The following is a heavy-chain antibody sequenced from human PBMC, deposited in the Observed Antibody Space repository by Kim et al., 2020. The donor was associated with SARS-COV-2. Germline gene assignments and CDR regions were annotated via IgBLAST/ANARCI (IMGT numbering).Heavy chain of an antibody. CDR2: ISGSGGST. Sequence: GGSLRLSCAASGFTFSSYAMSWVRQAPGKGLEWVSAISGSGGSTYYADSVKGRFTISRDHSKNTLYLQMNSLRAEDTAVYYCAKVIEWVYSSSVGYFDYWGQGTLVTVSS. CDR3: AKVIEWVYSSSVGYFDY. V-gene: IGHV3-23*01. D-gene: IGHD6-13*01. J-gene: IGHJ4*02. CDR1: GFTFSSYA.